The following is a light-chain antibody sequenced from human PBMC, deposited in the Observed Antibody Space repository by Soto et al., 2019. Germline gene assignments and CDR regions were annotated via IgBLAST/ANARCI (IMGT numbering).Light chain of an antibody. CDR3: QQFGSSPLWT. CDR1: QSVSSRD. Sequence: EILLTQSPGTLSLSRGERATLSCRASQSVSSRDLAWYQQKPGQPPRLLIYGASSRATGIPDRFSGSGSGTDFTLTISRLEPEDFAVYYCQQFGSSPLWTFGQGTKVDIK. J-gene: IGKJ1*01. V-gene: IGKV3-20*01. CDR2: GAS.